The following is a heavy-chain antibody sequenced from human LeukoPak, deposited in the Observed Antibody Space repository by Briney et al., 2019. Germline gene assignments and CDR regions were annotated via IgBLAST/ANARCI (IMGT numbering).Heavy chain of an antibody. Sequence: GASVTVSFTASGHTFTDYYWHWVRQAPGQGLEWMGWINPNSGGTNYAQKFQGRVTMTRDTSVSTAYMELSGLTSDDTAVYYCARDGYTYGQVDYWGQGTQVTVSS. V-gene: IGHV1-2*02. D-gene: IGHD5-18*01. CDR2: INPNSGGT. J-gene: IGHJ4*02. CDR3: ARDGYTYGQVDY. CDR1: GHTFTDYY.